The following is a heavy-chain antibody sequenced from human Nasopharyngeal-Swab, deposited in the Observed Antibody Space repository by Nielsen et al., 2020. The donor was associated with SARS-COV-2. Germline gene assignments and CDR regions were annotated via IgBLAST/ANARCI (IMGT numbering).Heavy chain of an antibody. J-gene: IGHJ4*02. Sequence: SETLSLTCTVSGGSISNYYWSWIRQPPGKGLEWIAYIYYTGSTNYNPSLKSRVTISVDTSKNQFSLKLSSVTAADTAVYYCARGRYDFWSGSFDYWGQGTLVTVSS. CDR1: GGSISNYY. V-gene: IGHV4-59*12. CDR2: IYYTGST. D-gene: IGHD3-3*01. CDR3: ARGRYDFWSGSFDY.